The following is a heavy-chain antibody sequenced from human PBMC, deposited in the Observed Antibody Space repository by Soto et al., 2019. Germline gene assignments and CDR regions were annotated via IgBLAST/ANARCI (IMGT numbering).Heavy chain of an antibody. V-gene: IGHV1-18*01. Sequence: ASVKVSCKAPGYTFTSYGISWVRQAPGQGLEWMGWISAYNGNTNYAQKLQGRVTMTTDTSTSTAYMELRSLRSDDTAVYYCARDQGGLATMEFYYYYYGMDVWGQGTTVTVSS. CDR1: GYTFTSYG. CDR2: ISAYNGNT. CDR3: ARDQGGLATMEFYYYYYGMDV. J-gene: IGHJ6*02. D-gene: IGHD5-12*01.